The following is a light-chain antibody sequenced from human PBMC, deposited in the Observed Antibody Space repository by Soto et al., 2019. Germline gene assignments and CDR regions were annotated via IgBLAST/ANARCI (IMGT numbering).Light chain of an antibody. CDR2: DTS. J-gene: IGLJ1*01. CDR1: TGAVTSGHY. V-gene: IGLV7-46*01. CDR3: LLSYSGALYV. Sequence: QAVVTQEPSLTVSQGGTVTLTCGSSTGAVTSGHYPYWFQQRPGQAPRTLIYDTSNKHSWTPARFSGSLLGGKAALTLSGAQPEDEAEYYCLLSYSGALYVFGTGTKVTVL.